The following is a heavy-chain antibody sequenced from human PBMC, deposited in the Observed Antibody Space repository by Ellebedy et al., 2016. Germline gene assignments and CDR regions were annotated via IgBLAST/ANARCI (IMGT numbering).Heavy chain of an antibody. CDR3: AKDAGMVYAIEAFDI. CDR1: GFTFSSYA. J-gene: IGHJ3*02. CDR2: ISGSGGNT. D-gene: IGHD2-8*01. V-gene: IGHV3-23*01. Sequence: GGSLRLXXAASGFTFSSYALVWVRQAPGKGLEWVSTISGSGGNTYYAHSVKGRFTISRDNTKNTLYLQMSSLGAEDTALYHCAKDAGMVYAIEAFDIWGQGTMVTVSS.